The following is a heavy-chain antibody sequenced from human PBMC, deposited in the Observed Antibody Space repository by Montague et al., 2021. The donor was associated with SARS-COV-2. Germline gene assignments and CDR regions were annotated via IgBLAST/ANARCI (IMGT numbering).Heavy chain of an antibody. CDR1: VGSFNHYY. J-gene: IGHJ6*02. CDR3: ARGRSNTAVDV. Sequence: SETLSLTCAVSVGSFNHYYWRWIRQPPGKGLEWIGYVFYSGNTNYNPSLQRRATISVDTSTNQYSLRVTSVTAADTAIYYCARGRSNTAVDVWSQGTTVTVSS. V-gene: IGHV4-59*12. CDR2: VFYSGNT. D-gene: IGHD2-21*02.